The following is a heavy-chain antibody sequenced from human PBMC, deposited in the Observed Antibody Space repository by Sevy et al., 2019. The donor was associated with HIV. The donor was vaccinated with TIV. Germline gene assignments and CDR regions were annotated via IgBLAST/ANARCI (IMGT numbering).Heavy chain of an antibody. Sequence: SETLSLTCAVSGDSISSDSWWTWVRQSPEKGLEWIGESYHDGRTNYNPSLWGRATISVDMSKNQFSLDLTSVTAADTAVYYCVREVGLIMRIDYWGQGTLVTVSS. CDR1: GDSISSDSW. V-gene: IGHV4-4*02. J-gene: IGHJ4*02. CDR3: VREVGLIMRIDY. CDR2: SYHDGRT.